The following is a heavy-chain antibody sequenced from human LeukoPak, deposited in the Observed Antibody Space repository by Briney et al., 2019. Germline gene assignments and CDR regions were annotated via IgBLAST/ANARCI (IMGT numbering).Heavy chain of an antibody. CDR1: GYTFTGCY. V-gene: IGHV1-2*02. Sequence: ASVKVSCKASGYTFTGCYLHWVRQAPGQGLEWMGWINPNSGGTNYAQKFQDRVTMTRDTSISTAYMELNRLRSDDTAVYYCATFAGEHQAPFDYWGQGTLVTVSS. CDR3: ATFAGEHQAPFDY. D-gene: IGHD1-26*01. J-gene: IGHJ4*02. CDR2: INPNSGGT.